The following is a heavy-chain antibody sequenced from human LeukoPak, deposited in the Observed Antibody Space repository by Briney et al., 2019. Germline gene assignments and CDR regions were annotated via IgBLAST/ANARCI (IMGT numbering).Heavy chain of an antibody. D-gene: IGHD3-10*01. Sequence: ASVKVSCKASGYTFTSYDINWVRQATGQGLEWMGWMNPNSGNTGYAQKFQGRVTMTRNTSISTAYMELSSLRSEDTAVYYCARNGRYYYGSGSYFGYWGQGTLVTVSS. V-gene: IGHV1-8*01. J-gene: IGHJ4*02. CDR2: MNPNSGNT. CDR3: ARNGRYYYGSGSYFGY. CDR1: GYTFTSYD.